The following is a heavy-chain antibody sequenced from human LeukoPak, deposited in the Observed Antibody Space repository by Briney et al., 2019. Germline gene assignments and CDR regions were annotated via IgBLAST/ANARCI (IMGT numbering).Heavy chain of an antibody. J-gene: IGHJ4*02. D-gene: IGHD3-10*01. CDR1: GFTFSSYS. Sequence: GGSLRLSCAASGFTFSSYSMNWVRQAPGKGLEWVSSISSSSSYIYYADSVKGRFTISRDNAKNSLYLQMNSLRAEDTAVYYCARDEATMVRGVPEYYFDYWGQGTLVTVSS. CDR3: ARDEATMVRGVPEYYFDY. CDR2: ISSSSSYI. V-gene: IGHV3-21*01.